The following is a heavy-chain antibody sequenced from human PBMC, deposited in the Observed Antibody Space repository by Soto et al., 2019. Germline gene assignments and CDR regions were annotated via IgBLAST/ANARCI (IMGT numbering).Heavy chain of an antibody. D-gene: IGHD3-16*02. CDR1: GLTFSNYA. J-gene: IGHJ4*02. CDR3: AKATGELSQSIDY. Sequence: VQLLESGGGLVQPGGSLRLSCAASGLTFSNYAMIWVRQAPGQGLEWVSAVRGSGANTYYADSVKGRFTISRDNSNNTLYLQMNSLRAEDTAVYYCAKATGELSQSIDYWGQGTLVTVSS. V-gene: IGHV3-23*01. CDR2: VRGSGANT.